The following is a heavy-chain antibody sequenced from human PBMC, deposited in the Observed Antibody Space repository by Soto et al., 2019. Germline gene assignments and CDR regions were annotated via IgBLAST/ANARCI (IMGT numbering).Heavy chain of an antibody. V-gene: IGHV4-61*01. CDR3: ARTYYYDSSGYFRGSWFDP. CDR2: IYYSGST. Sequence: SETLSLTCTVSGGSVSSGSYYWSWIRQPPGKGLEWIGYIYYSGSTNYNPSLKSRVTISVDTSKNQFSLKLGSVTAADTAVYYCARTYYYDSSGYFRGSWFDPWGQGTLVTVSS. J-gene: IGHJ5*02. CDR1: GGSVSSGSYY. D-gene: IGHD3-22*01.